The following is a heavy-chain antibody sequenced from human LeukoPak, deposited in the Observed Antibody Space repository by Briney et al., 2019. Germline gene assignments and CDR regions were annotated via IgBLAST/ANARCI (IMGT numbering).Heavy chain of an antibody. V-gene: IGHV1-2*02. CDR1: GYTFTGYY. D-gene: IGHD2-15*01. CDR3: ASGREYCSGGSCYSADDAFDI. CDR2: INPNSGGT. Sequence: ASVKVSCKASGYTFTGYYMHWVRQAPGQGLEWMGWINPNSGGTNYAQKFQGRVTMTRDTSISTAYMELSRLRSDDTAVYYCASGREYCSGGSCYSADDAFDIWGQGTMVAVSS. J-gene: IGHJ3*02.